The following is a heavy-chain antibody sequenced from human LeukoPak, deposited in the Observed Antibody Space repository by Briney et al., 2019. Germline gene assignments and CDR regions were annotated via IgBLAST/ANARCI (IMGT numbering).Heavy chain of an antibody. Sequence: SEPLSLTCIVSGGSMSGYYWSWIRQPPGKGLEGIGYTLSSGATTYNPSLKSRVTISVDTSGSQFSLNLSSATAADTAVYFCARRSRSGYFLDSWGQGTLVTVSS. V-gene: IGHV4-4*09. D-gene: IGHD5-12*01. CDR2: TLSSGAT. CDR3: ARRSRSGYFLDS. CDR1: GGSMSGYY. J-gene: IGHJ4*02.